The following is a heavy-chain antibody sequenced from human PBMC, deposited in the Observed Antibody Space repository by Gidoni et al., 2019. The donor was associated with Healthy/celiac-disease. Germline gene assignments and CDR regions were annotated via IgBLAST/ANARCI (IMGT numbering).Heavy chain of an antibody. CDR3: AKDQGYSFSMDY. CDR2: ISYDGSNK. D-gene: IGHD6-13*01. J-gene: IGHJ4*02. CDR1: GFTFSSYG. Sequence: QVQLVESGGGVVQPGRSLRLSCEASGFTFSSYGMHWVRQAPGKGLEWVAVISYDGSNKYYADSVKGRFTISRDNSKNTLYLQMNSLRAEDTAVYYCAKDQGYSFSMDYWGQGTLVTVSS. V-gene: IGHV3-30*18.